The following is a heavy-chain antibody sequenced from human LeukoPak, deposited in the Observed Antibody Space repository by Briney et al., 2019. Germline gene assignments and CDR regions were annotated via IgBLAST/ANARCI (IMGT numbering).Heavy chain of an antibody. CDR2: IYYSGST. V-gene: IGHV4-61*01. J-gene: IGHJ4*02. CDR3: ARLRYFDWTDLYYFDY. D-gene: IGHD3-9*01. CDR1: GGSVSSGSYY. Sequence: SETLSLTCTVSGGSVSSGSYYWSWLRQPPGKGLEWIGYIYYSGSTNYNPSLKSRVTISVDTSKNQFSLKLSSVTAADTAVYYCARLRYFDWTDLYYFDYWGQGTLVTVSS.